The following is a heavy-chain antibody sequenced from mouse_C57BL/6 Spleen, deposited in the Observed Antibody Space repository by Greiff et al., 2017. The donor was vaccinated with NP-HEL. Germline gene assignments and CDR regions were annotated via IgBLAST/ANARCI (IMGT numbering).Heavy chain of an antibody. V-gene: IGHV1-59*01. J-gene: IGHJ3*01. CDR2: IDPSDSYT. CDR3: ARSERDSSGYGFAY. CDR1: GYTFTSYW. D-gene: IGHD3-2*02. Sequence: VQLQQPGAELVRPGTSVKLSCKASGYTFTSYWMHWVKQRPGQGLEWIGVIDPSDSYTNYNQKFKGKATLTVDTSSSTAYMQLSSLTSEDSAVYYCARSERDSSGYGFAYWGQGTLVTVSA.